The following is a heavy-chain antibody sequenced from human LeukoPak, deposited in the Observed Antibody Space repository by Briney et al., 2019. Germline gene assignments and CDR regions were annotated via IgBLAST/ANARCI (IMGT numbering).Heavy chain of an antibody. CDR3: ARDLIEVYYYDSSGYYYGY. CDR1: GYTFTSYG. CDR2: ISAYNGNT. D-gene: IGHD3-22*01. Sequence: ASVKVSCKASGYTFTSYGISWVRQAPGQGLEWMGWISAYNGNTNYAQKFQGRVTMTRDTSISTAYMELSRLRSDDTAVYYCARDLIEVYYYDSSGYYYGYWGQGTLVTVSS. J-gene: IGHJ4*02. V-gene: IGHV1-18*01.